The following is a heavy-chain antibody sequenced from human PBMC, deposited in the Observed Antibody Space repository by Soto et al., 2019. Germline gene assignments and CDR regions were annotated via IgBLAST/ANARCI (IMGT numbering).Heavy chain of an antibody. CDR1: GYTFTSYG. D-gene: IGHD6-13*01. CDR3: ARAAAAAGKGQYNWFDP. V-gene: IGHV1-18*01. Sequence: APVKVSCKASGYTFTSYGISWVRQAPGQELEWMGWISAYNGNTNYAQKFQGRVTMTTDTSTSTAYMEVRSLRSDDTAVYYCARAAAAAGKGQYNWFDPWGQGTPVTVSS. J-gene: IGHJ5*02. CDR2: ISAYNGNT.